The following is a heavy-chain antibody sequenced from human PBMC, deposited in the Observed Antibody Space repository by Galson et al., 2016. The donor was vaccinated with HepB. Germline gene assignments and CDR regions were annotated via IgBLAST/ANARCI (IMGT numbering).Heavy chain of an antibody. J-gene: IGHJ4*02. CDR1: AFTFSRYW. CDR2: IKEDGSET. Sequence: SLRLSCAASAFTFSRYWMSWVRQAPGKGLEWVASIKEDGSETHYVDSVKGRFTISRDNAKNSVYLQMNSLRVEDTAVYYCAREAWKLQATDDWGQGALVTVSS. CDR3: AREAWKLQATDD. D-gene: IGHD5-24*01. V-gene: IGHV3-7*03.